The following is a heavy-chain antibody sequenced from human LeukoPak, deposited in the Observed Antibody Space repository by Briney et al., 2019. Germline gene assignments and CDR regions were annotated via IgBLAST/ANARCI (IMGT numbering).Heavy chain of an antibody. CDR2: IKPDGSDK. CDR3: GRGDGWVLDY. V-gene: IGHV3-7*01. CDR1: GFTFSSYW. D-gene: IGHD5-24*01. Sequence: GGSLRLSCAASGFTFSSYWMSWVRQAPGKGLEWVANIKPDGSDKYSVDSVKGRFTISRDNAKNTLYLQMNSLRAEETAVYYCGRGDGWVLDYWGQGTLVTVFS. J-gene: IGHJ4*01.